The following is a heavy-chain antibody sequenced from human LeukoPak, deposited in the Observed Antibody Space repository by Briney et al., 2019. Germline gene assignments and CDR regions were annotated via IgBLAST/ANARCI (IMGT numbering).Heavy chain of an antibody. CDR1: GYRFTSYY. J-gene: IGHJ4*02. CDR2: INPSGGST. Sequence: ASVKVSCKASGYRFTSYYLHWVRQAPGQGLEWMGIINPSGGSTSYAQKFQGRVTMTRDTSISTAYMELSRLRSDDTAVYYCARAYYYDSSGYPDYWGQGTLVTVPS. D-gene: IGHD3-22*01. CDR3: ARAYYYDSSGYPDY. V-gene: IGHV1-46*01.